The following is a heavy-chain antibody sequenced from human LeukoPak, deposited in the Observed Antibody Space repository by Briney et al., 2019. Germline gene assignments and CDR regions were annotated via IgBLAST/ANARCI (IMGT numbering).Heavy chain of an antibody. V-gene: IGHV3-23*01. Sequence: GGSLRLSCAASGFTFSSYGMSWVRQAPGKGLEWVSAISGSGGSTYYADSVKGRFTISRDNSKNTLYLQMNSLRAEDTAVYYCARDRWRRYCSGGSCYHYYYYMDVWGKGTTVTISS. CDR2: ISGSGGST. D-gene: IGHD2-15*01. CDR3: ARDRWRRYCSGGSCYHYYYYMDV. J-gene: IGHJ6*03. CDR1: GFTFSSYG.